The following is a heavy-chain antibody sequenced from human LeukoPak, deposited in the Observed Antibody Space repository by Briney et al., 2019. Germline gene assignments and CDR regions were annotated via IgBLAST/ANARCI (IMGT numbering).Heavy chain of an antibody. CDR2: ISSGSKYK. Sequence: PGGSLRLSCVASGFTFSSYSMNWVRQAPGKGLEWVSSISSGSKYKFYGDSVKGRFTISRDNAKNSLYLQMDSLRVEDTAMYYCARDRGPNYDSKNYYPYFDYWGQGTLVTVSS. CDR1: GFTFSSYS. V-gene: IGHV3-21*01. J-gene: IGHJ4*02. CDR3: ARDRGPNYDSKNYYPYFDY. D-gene: IGHD3-16*01.